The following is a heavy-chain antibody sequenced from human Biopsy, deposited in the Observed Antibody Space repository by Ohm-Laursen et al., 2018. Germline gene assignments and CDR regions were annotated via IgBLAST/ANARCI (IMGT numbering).Heavy chain of an antibody. CDR1: GGSITSYY. J-gene: IGHJ4*02. D-gene: IGHD6-6*01. V-gene: IGHV4-59*12. CDR2: IYYSGST. Sequence: TLSFTCTVSGGSITSYYRSWIRRPPGKRLEWIGYIYYSGSTNYNPSLKSRVTISEDRSKNQFSLKLKSVTAADTAVYYCATSLPSHWGSAALENWGQGILVTVSS. CDR3: ATSLPSHWGSAALEN.